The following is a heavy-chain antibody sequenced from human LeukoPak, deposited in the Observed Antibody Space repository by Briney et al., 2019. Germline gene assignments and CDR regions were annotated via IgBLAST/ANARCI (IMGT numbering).Heavy chain of an antibody. J-gene: IGHJ4*02. D-gene: IGHD3-22*01. CDR2: IVVGSGNT. CDR1: GFTFTSSA. Sequence: ASVKVSCKASGFTFTSSAMQWVRQARGQRLEWIGWIVVGSGNTNYAQKFQERVTITRDMSTSTAYKELSSLRSEDTAVYYCARWCYYDSSGYLNWGQGTLVTVSS. V-gene: IGHV1-58*02. CDR3: ARWCYYDSSGYLN.